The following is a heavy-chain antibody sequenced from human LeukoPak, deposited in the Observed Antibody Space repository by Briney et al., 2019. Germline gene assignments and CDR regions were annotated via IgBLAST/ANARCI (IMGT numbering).Heavy chain of an antibody. J-gene: IGHJ3*02. Sequence: AGGSLRLSCAASGFTFSSYWMSWIRQPPGKGLEWIGEINHSGSTNYNPSLKSRVTISVDKSKNQFSLKLSSVTAADTAVYYCARDPLVDDDYDSSGYEPHAFDIWGQGTMVTVSS. CDR2: INHSGST. CDR3: ARDPLVDDDYDSSGYEPHAFDI. V-gene: IGHV4-4*02. CDR1: GFTFSSYW. D-gene: IGHD3-22*01.